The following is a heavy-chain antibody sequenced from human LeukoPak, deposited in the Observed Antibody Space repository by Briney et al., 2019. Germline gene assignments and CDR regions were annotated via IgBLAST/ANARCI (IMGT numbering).Heavy chain of an antibody. V-gene: IGHV3-30*02. Sequence: GGSLRLSCAASGFTFSSYGMHWVRQAPGKGLEWVAFIRYDGSNKYYADSAKGRFTISRDNSKNMLYLQMDSLRAEDTAVYYCAKVTVEYSSSYYFDYWGQGTLVTVSS. D-gene: IGHD6-6*01. J-gene: IGHJ4*02. CDR1: GFTFSSYG. CDR3: AKVTVEYSSSYYFDY. CDR2: IRYDGSNK.